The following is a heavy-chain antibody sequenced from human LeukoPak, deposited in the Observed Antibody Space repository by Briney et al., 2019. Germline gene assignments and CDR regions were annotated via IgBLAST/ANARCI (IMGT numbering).Heavy chain of an antibody. Sequence: GGSLRLSCAASGFTFSSYWMSWVRQAPGKGLEWVANIKQDGSEKYYVDSVKGRFTISRDNAKNSLYLQMNSLRAEDTALYYCAKVTERYRPPEYYFDYWGQGTLVTVSS. CDR2: IKQDGSEK. CDR1: GFTFSSYW. CDR3: AKVTERYRPPEYYFDY. J-gene: IGHJ4*02. D-gene: IGHD5-18*01. V-gene: IGHV3-7*03.